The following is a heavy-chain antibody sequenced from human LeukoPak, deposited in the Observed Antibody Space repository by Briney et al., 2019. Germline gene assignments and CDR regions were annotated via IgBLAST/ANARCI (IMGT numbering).Heavy chain of an antibody. Sequence: GASVKVSCKASGYTFTSYGISWVRQAPGQGLEWMGWISAYNGNTNYAQKFQGRVTMTRDTSISTAYMELSRLRSDDTDVYYCARAWDYYDSSGYPRGFDYWGQGTLVTVSS. J-gene: IGHJ4*02. V-gene: IGHV1-18*01. CDR2: ISAYNGNT. D-gene: IGHD3-22*01. CDR1: GYTFTSYG. CDR3: ARAWDYYDSSGYPRGFDY.